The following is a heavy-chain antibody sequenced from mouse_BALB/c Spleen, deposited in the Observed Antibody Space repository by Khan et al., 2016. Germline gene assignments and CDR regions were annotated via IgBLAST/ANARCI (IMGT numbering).Heavy chain of an antibody. CDR3: ARRDYGSSYVPFAY. D-gene: IGHD1-1*01. CDR1: GFNIKDTY. CDR2: IDPANGNT. V-gene: IGHV14-3*02. Sequence: VQLKQSGAELVKPGASVKLSCTASGFNIKDTYMHWVKQRPEQGLEWIGRIDPANGNTKYDPKFQGKATITVDTSSNTAYLQLSSLTSEDTAVYYCARRDYGSSYVPFAYWGQGTLVTVSA. J-gene: IGHJ3*01.